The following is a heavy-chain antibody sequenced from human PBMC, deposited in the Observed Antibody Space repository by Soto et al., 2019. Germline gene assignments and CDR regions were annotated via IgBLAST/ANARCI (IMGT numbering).Heavy chain of an antibody. Sequence: ASVKVSCKASGSTFSDYYIHWVRQAPGQGLEWMGWIKTNSGDTIHAQRFQARVTMTIDTSISTAFMELSRLTFDDSAVYYCATDLKVLAETFDSWGQGTQVTVSS. CDR1: GSTFSDYY. CDR3: ATDLKVLAETFDS. V-gene: IGHV1-2*02. J-gene: IGHJ4*02. CDR2: IKTNSGDT. D-gene: IGHD3-3*02.